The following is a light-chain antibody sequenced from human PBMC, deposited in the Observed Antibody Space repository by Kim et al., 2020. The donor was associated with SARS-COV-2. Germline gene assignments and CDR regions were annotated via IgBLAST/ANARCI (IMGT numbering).Light chain of an antibody. J-gene: IGLJ3*02. Sequence: GQGVTSSCSGSSSNPGHLFVNWFHQLPGTAPKVFIYNDNQRPSGVPDGFSGSRSGTSASLAISGLQSEDEADYYCATWDVSLDAWVFGGGTQLTVL. V-gene: IGLV1-44*01. CDR2: NDN. CDR1: SSNPGHLF. CDR3: ATWDVSLDAWV.